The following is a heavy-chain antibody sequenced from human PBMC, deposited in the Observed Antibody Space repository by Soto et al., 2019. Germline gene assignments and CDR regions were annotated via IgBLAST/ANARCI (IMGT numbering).Heavy chain of an antibody. J-gene: IGHJ4*02. V-gene: IGHV1-2*02. CDR1: GYTFTGHY. CDR3: GRGRSGQIVVFY. Sequence: ASVKVSCKASGYTFTGHYIHWVRQAPEQGPEWMGEIGPESGATRYAQRFQGRVTMTRDMSITTVYTELNNLSPDDTAVYYCGRGRSGQIVVFYWGQGTPVTVSS. D-gene: IGHD1-26*01. CDR2: IGPESGAT.